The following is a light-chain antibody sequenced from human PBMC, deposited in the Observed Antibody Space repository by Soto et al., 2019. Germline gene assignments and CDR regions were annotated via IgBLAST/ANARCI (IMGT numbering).Light chain of an antibody. J-gene: IGKJ2*01. CDR2: DAS. CDR1: QSISSW. Sequence: DIQMTQSPSTLSASVGDRVTITCRASQSISSWLAWYRQKPGKAPNLLIFDASSLKSGVPSRFSGSGSGTEFTLTISSLHPDDFATYYCQQYISYRYTFGQGTKLEIK. V-gene: IGKV1-5*01. CDR3: QQYISYRYT.